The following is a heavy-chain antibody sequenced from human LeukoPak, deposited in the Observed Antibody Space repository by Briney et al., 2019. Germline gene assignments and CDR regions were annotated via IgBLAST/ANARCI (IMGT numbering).Heavy chain of an antibody. CDR1: GFTFSSYW. CDR2: IKTDGTIT. J-gene: IGHJ6*02. CDR3: VRVEIGTYHGMDV. Sequence: PGGSLRLSCAASGFTFSSYWMHWVRQAPGEGLVWVSRIKTDGTITNYADSVKGRFTISRDNAKNTLYLQMNSLRVEDTAVYYCVRVEIGTYHGMDVWGQGTTVTVSS. V-gene: IGHV3-74*01. D-gene: IGHD2-2*01.